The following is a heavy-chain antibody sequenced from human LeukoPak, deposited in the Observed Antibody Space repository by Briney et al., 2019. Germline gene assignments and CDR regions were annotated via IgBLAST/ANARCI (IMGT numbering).Heavy chain of an antibody. CDR3: ARGDGYNFFDY. Sequence: GGSLRLSCAVSGFSVTNNYMSWVRQAPGKGLEWVSVFYVGGATYYADSVKGRFTISRDNSENTLYLQMKSLRAEDTAVYYCARGDGYNFFDYWGQGTLDTVSS. CDR2: FYVGGAT. CDR1: GFSVTNNY. V-gene: IGHV3-53*01. D-gene: IGHD5-24*01. J-gene: IGHJ4*02.